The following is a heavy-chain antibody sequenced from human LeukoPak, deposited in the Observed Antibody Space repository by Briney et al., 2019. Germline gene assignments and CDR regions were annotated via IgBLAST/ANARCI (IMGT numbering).Heavy chain of an antibody. Sequence: PGGSLRLSCAASGFTFSSYWMHWVRQAPGKGLVWVSRINSDGSSTSYADSVKGRFTISRDNAKNTQYLQMNNLRAEDTAVYYCARDSGITDFDYWGQGTLVTVSS. V-gene: IGHV3-74*01. CDR3: ARDSGITDFDY. J-gene: IGHJ4*02. D-gene: IGHD1-14*01. CDR2: INSDGSST. CDR1: GFTFSSYW.